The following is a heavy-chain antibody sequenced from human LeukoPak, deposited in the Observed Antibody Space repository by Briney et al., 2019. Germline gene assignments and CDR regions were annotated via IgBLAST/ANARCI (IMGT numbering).Heavy chain of an antibody. J-gene: IGHJ4*02. CDR3: ATSYDMGWLIGY. V-gene: IGHV3-7*03. Sequence: GGSLRLSCAASGFTFSNYAMNWVRQVPGQGLEWVANIKQDGSEKFYVASVKGRFTISRDNGKSSLYLQMNSLRAEDTALYYCATSYDMGWLIGYWGQGTLVTVSS. CDR2: IKQDGSEK. D-gene: IGHD3/OR15-3a*01. CDR1: GFTFSNYA.